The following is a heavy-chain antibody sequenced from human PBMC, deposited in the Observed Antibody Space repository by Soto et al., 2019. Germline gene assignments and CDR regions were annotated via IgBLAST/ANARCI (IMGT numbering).Heavy chain of an antibody. D-gene: IGHD2-2*01. V-gene: IGHV4-59*08. Sequence: SETLSLTCTVSGGSISSYYWSWIRQPPGKGLEWIGYIYYSGSTNYNPSLKSRVTISVDTSKNQFSLKLSSVTAADTAVYYCARSNGGVKWYQPLLRSFDIWGQGTMVTVSS. J-gene: IGHJ3*02. CDR2: IYYSGST. CDR3: ARSNGGVKWYQPLLRSFDI. CDR1: GGSISSYY.